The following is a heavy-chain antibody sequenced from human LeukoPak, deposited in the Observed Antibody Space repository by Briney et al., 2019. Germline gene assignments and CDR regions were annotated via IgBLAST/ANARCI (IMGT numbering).Heavy chain of an antibody. V-gene: IGHV4-38-2*01. CDR3: ARNVGGYCGSSSCYSFDV. CDR2: ICHSGST. CDR1: GYSISSGYY. J-gene: IGHJ3*01. Sequence: SETLSLTCAVSGYSISSGYYWGWIRQTPGKGLEWIGSICHSGSTYYNPSLKSRVTISVDTSKNQFSLKLSSVTAADTAVYYCARNVGGYCGSSSCYSFDVWGQGTMVTVSS. D-gene: IGHD2-2*02.